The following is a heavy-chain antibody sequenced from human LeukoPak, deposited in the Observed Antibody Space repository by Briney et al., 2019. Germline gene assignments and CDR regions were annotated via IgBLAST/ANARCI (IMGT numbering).Heavy chain of an antibody. CDR1: GFTSSSYE. J-gene: IGHJ4*02. CDR3: ARQRGDILTGYYMPRGFDY. D-gene: IGHD3-9*01. V-gene: IGHV3-48*03. CDR2: ISSSGSTI. Sequence: GGSLRLSCAASGFTSSSYEMTWVRQAPGKGLEWVSYISSSGSTIYYADSVKGRFTISRDNAKNSLYLQMNSLRAEDTAVYYCARQRGDILTGYYMPRGFDYWGQGTLVTVSS.